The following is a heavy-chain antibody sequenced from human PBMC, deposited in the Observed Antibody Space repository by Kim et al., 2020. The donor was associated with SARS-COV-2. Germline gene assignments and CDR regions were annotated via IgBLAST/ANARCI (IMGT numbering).Heavy chain of an antibody. CDR3: AKALDYGDNYYYYYGMDV. CDR1: GFTFDDYT. D-gene: IGHD4-17*01. CDR2: ISWDGGST. V-gene: IGHV3-43*01. J-gene: IGHJ6*02. Sequence: GGSLRLSCAASGFTFDDYTMHWVRQAPGKGLEWVSLISWDGGSTYYADSVKGRFTISRDNSKNSLYLQMNSLRTEDTALYYCAKALDYGDNYYYYYGMDVWGQGNTVTVSS.